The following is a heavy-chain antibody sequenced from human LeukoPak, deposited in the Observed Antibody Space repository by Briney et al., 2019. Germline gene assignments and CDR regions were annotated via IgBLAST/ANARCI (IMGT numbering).Heavy chain of an antibody. J-gene: IGHJ4*02. CDR2: IYTSGST. D-gene: IGHD3-10*01. Sequence: SETLSLTCTVSGGSINSYYWSWIRQPAGKGLEWIGRIYTSGSTNYNPSLKSRVTMSVDTSKNQFSLKLSSVTAADTAVYYCASEAMVRGVIDYWGQGTLVTVSS. CDR1: GGSINSYY. CDR3: ASEAMVRGVIDY. V-gene: IGHV4-4*07.